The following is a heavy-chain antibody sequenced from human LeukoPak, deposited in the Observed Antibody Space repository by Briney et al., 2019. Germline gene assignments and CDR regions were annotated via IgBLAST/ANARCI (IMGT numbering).Heavy chain of an antibody. CDR3: ARGPWSGSGWYFGY. D-gene: IGHD6-19*01. J-gene: IGHJ4*02. CDR2: INWNGGST. CDR1: GFTFDDYG. V-gene: IGHV3-20*04. Sequence: GGSLRLSCAASGFTFDDYGMSWVRQAPGKGLEWVSGINWNGGSTSYADSVKGRFTISRDNAKNSLFLQMNSLRAEDTAMYYCARGPWSGSGWYFGYWGQGTLVTVSS.